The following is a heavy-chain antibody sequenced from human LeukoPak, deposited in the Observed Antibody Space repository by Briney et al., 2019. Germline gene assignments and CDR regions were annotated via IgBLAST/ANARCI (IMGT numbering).Heavy chain of an antibody. V-gene: IGHV4-30-4*07. J-gene: IGHJ5*02. Sequence: PSQTLSLTCTVSGGSISSGSYYWSWIRQPPGKGLEWIGYIYYSGSTYYNPSLKSRVTISVDTSKNQFSLKLNSVTAADTAVYYCARVDHYDFWVFPWGQGTLVTVSS. D-gene: IGHD3-3*01. CDR3: ARVDHYDFWVFP. CDR1: GGSISSGSYY. CDR2: IYYSGST.